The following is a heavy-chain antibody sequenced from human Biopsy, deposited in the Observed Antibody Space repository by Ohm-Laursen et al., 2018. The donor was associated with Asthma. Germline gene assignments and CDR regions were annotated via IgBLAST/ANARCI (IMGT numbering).Heavy chain of an antibody. J-gene: IGHJ4*02. CDR2: ISFDGTNR. CDR3: AKEVFPGWELRRGPDS. Sequence: SLRLSCSASGFSFSNYGMHWVRRAPGKGLDWVAVISFDGTNRNYTDSVKGRFTISRDNSRNTLHLEMNSLRAEDTAVYFCAKEVFPGWELRRGPDSWGQGTLVTVSS. CDR1: GFSFSNYG. V-gene: IGHV3-30*18. D-gene: IGHD1-26*01.